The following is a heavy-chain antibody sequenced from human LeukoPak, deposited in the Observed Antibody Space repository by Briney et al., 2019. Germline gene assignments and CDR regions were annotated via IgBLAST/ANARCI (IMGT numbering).Heavy chain of an antibody. Sequence: PGRSLRLSCAASGFTFSDYYMSWIRQAPGKGLEWVSYISTSGSTIYYADSVKGRFTISTDKAKNSLYLQMTSLRAEDTAVYYCARRIYSSGWDDAFDIWGQGTMVTVSS. D-gene: IGHD6-19*01. CDR1: GFTFSDYY. CDR3: ARRIYSSGWDDAFDI. V-gene: IGHV3-11*01. CDR2: ISTSGSTI. J-gene: IGHJ3*02.